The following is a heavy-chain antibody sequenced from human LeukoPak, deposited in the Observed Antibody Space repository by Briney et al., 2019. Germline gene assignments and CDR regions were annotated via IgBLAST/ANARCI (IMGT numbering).Heavy chain of an antibody. CDR3: ARKPTLVGATSDY. CDR1: GYSISSGYY. Sequence: PSETLSLTCTVSGYSISSGYYWGWIRQPPGKGLEWIGSIYHSGSTYYNPSLKSRVTISVDTSKNQFSLKLSSLTAADTAVYYCARKPTLVGATSDYWGQGTLVTVSS. V-gene: IGHV4-38-2*02. D-gene: IGHD1-26*01. J-gene: IGHJ4*02. CDR2: IYHSGST.